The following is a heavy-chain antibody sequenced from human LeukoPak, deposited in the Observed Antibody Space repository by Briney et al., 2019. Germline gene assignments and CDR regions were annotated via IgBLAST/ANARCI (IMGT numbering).Heavy chain of an antibody. CDR1: GGSISSYY. V-gene: IGHV4-4*07. J-gene: IGHJ4*02. Sequence: SETLSITCTVSGGSISSYYWSWIRQPAGNGLEWIGRIYTSGSTNYNPSLKSRVTMSVDTSKNQFSLKLSSVTAADTAVYYCARERIVGATYYFDYWGQGTLVTVSS. CDR3: ARERIVGATYYFDY. D-gene: IGHD1-26*01. CDR2: IYTSGST.